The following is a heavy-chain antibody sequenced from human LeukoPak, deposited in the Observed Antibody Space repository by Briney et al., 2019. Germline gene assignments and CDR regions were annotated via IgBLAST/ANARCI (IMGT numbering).Heavy chain of an antibody. CDR1: GYTFTDYY. Sequence: GASVKVSCKASGYTFTDYYMHWVRQVPGQGLEWVGWFNPTGGGSHLAQKFQGRVALTMDASINTAYLDVIRLRSDDTALYYCAKVAFDSSGYQYYSDSWGQGSLVTVSS. J-gene: IGHJ4*02. D-gene: IGHD3-22*01. V-gene: IGHV1-2*02. CDR2: FNPTGGGS. CDR3: AKVAFDSSGYQYYSDS.